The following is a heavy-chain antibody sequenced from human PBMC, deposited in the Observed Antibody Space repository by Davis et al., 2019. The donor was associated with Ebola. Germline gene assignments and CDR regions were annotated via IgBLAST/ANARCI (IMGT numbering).Heavy chain of an antibody. Sequence: PSETLSLTCAVSGGSMSSTSHWWSWVRQPPGKGLEWIGEIYHSGSTNYNPSLENRVTMSLDKSKNQFSLKLTSVTAADTAVYYCATDRTVTYGGGGFDYWGQGTLVTVSS. CDR1: GGSMSSTSHW. CDR2: IYHSGST. J-gene: IGHJ4*02. CDR3: ATDRTVTYGGGGFDY. V-gene: IGHV4-4*02. D-gene: IGHD4-23*01.